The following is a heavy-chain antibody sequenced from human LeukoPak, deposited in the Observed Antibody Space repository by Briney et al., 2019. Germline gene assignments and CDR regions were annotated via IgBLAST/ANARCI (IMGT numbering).Heavy chain of an antibody. CDR2: INPNSGGT. V-gene: IGHV1-2*02. Sequence: ASVKVSCKASGYTFTGYYMHWVRQAPGQGLEWMGWINPNSGGTNYAQKFQGRVTMTRDTSISTAYMKLSSLRSEDTAVYYCARERTGGDYSDAFDIWGQGTMVTVSS. D-gene: IGHD4-17*01. CDR1: GYTFTGYY. CDR3: ARERTGGDYSDAFDI. J-gene: IGHJ3*02.